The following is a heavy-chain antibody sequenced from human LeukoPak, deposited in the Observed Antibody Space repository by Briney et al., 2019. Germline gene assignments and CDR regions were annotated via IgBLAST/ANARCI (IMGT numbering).Heavy chain of an antibody. V-gene: IGHV4-59*01. J-gene: IGHJ4*02. CDR3: ARQVGGIAAAGLDY. Sequence: KASETLSLTCTVSGGSISSYYWSWIRQPPGKGLEWIGYIYYSGSTNYNPSLKSRVTISVDTSKNQFSLKLSSVTAADKAVYYCARQVGGIAAAGLDYWGQGTLVTVSS. CDR2: IYYSGST. CDR1: GGSISSYY. D-gene: IGHD6-13*01.